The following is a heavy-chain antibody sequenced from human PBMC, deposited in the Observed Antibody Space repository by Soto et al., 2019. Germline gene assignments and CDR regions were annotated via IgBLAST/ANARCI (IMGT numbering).Heavy chain of an antibody. Sequence: QVQLVQSGAEVKKPGASVKVSCKASGYTFTSYGISWVRQAPGQGLEWIGWISAYNGNTNYAQKLQGRVTMTTDTXTTXAHMELRSLRSDDTAVYYCARYCSSTSCYGGGLGYWGQGTLVTVSS. CDR3: ARYCSSTSCYGGGLGY. D-gene: IGHD2-2*01. CDR2: ISAYNGNT. CDR1: GYTFTSYG. J-gene: IGHJ4*02. V-gene: IGHV1-18*01.